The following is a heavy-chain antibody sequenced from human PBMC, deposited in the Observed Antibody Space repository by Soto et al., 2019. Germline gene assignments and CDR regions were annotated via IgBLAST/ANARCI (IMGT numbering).Heavy chain of an antibody. CDR1: GFTFSSYS. CDR2: ISSSSSYI. V-gene: IGHV3-21*01. CDR3: ARVRYSKYYFDY. D-gene: IGHD4-4*01. J-gene: IGHJ4*02. Sequence: GGSLRLSCAASGFTFSSYSMNWVRQAPGKGLEWVSSISSSSSYIYYADSVKGRFTISRDNAKNSLYLQMNSLRAEDTAVYYCARVRYSKYYFDYWGQGTLVTVSS.